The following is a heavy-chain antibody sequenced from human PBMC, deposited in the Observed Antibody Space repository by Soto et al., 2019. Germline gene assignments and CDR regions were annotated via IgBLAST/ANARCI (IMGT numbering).Heavy chain of an antibody. CDR2: IIPILGIA. J-gene: IGHJ6*03. D-gene: IGHD4-17*01. CDR3: ARHGDHYYYYYMDV. CDR1: GDTFSSYT. Sequence: QVQLVQSGAEVKKPGSSVKVSCTASGDTFSSYTISWVRQAPRQGLEWMGRIIPILGIANYAQKFQGRVTITADKSTSTAYMELSSLRSEDTAVYYCARHGDHYYYYYMDVWGKGTTVTVSS. V-gene: IGHV1-69*02.